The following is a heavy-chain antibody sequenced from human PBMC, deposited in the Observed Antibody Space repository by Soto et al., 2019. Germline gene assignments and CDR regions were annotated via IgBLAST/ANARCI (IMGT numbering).Heavy chain of an antibody. D-gene: IGHD5-18*01. J-gene: IGHJ4*02. CDR3: ARQVEDGYSFGYHY. V-gene: IGHV5-51*01. CDR2: IYPGDSDT. Sequence: PGESLKISCKGSGYRFDSYWIGWVRQMPGKGLEWMGIIYPGDSDTRYSPPFQGQVTISADSSISTAYLQWSSLKASDSAMYFCARQVEDGYSFGYHYWGQGTQVTVSS. CDR1: GYRFDSYW.